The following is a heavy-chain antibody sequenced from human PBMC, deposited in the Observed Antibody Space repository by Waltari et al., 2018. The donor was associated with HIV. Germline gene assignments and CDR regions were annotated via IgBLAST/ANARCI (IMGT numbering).Heavy chain of an antibody. CDR2: INHSGKT. CDR3: AREKSRASKWYGIFYYDA. CDR1: GGTFSGYY. J-gene: IGHJ5*02. V-gene: IGHV4-34*02. Sequence: QVQLQQWGAGLLKPSETLSLTCAVYGGTFSGYYWTWIRQAPGKGLGWIGEINHSGKTNDIPSLKSRLTLAVHTSKNQVWWRMKAVTGADTAIYYCAREKSRASKWYGIFYYDAWGQGTLGSVPS. D-gene: IGHD2-15*01.